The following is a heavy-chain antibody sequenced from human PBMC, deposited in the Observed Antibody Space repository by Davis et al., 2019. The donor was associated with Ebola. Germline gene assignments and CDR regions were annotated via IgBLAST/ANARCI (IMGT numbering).Heavy chain of an antibody. J-gene: IGHJ6*02. Sequence: SVKVSCKASGGTFSSYAISWVRQAPGQGLEWMGRIIPILGIANYAQKFQGRVTITADKSTSTAYMELSSLRSEDTAVYYCAKGSGWYVIYYGMDVWGQGTTVTVSS. CDR3: AKGSGWYVIYYGMDV. CDR2: IIPILGIA. CDR1: GGTFSSYA. V-gene: IGHV1-69*04. D-gene: IGHD6-19*01.